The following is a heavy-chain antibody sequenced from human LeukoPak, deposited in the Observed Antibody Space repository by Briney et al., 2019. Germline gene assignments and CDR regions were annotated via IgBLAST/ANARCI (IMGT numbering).Heavy chain of an antibody. CDR1: GFSFSSYS. CDR2: IGSSGYI. Sequence: GGSLRLSCVASGFSFSSYSMNWVRQAPGKGLEWVSSIGSSGYIHYADSMKGRVTISRDNAKSSLYLQMSSLRPEDTGVYYCARMHLFGVVSYYYYSMDVWAKGTTVTVSS. D-gene: IGHD3-3*01. CDR3: ARMHLFGVVSYYYYSMDV. J-gene: IGHJ6*04. V-gene: IGHV3-21*01.